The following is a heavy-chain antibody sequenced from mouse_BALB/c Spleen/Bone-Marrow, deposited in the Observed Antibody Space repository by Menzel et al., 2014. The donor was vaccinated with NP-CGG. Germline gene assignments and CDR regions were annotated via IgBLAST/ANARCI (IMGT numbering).Heavy chain of an antibody. CDR2: INPSNGRT. CDR1: GYTFTSYW. D-gene: IGHD2-3*01. Sequence: QVQLQQSGAELVKPGASVKLSCKASGYTFTSYWIHWVKLRPGHGLEWIGEINPSNGRTNYNEKFKNKATLTVDKSSSTAYIQLSSLTSEYSAVYYCARYDGPAGFAYWGQGTLVTVS. J-gene: IGHJ3*01. V-gene: IGHV1S81*02. CDR3: ARYDGPAGFAY.